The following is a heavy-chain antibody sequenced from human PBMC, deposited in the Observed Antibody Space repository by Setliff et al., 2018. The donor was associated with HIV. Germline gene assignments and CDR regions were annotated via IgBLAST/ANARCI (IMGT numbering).Heavy chain of an antibody. V-gene: IGHV4-4*07. CDR2: IYTSGST. Sequence: SETLSLTCTVSGDSINTHYWSWIRQPPGKGLEWVGRIYTSGSTNYNPSLKSRVTISVDTSKSQFSLKLSSLTAADTAVYYCARGRTQWPNYNYFDPWGLGTLVTVPQ. D-gene: IGHD6-19*01. J-gene: IGHJ5*02. CDR3: ARGRTQWPNYNYFDP. CDR1: GDSINTHY.